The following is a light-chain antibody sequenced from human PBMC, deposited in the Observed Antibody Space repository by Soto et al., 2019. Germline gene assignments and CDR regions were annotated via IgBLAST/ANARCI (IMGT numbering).Light chain of an antibody. V-gene: IGKV1-27*01. CDR1: QAISDS. Sequence: DIQMTQSPSSLSASVGDRVTINCRASQAISDSLAWYQQRPGKAPKLLIFAASTLQSGVPSRFSGGGSGTEFTLTVSSLQPEDVATYYCQKYDSAPLTFGPGTKVDIK. CDR3: QKYDSAPLT. CDR2: AAS. J-gene: IGKJ3*01.